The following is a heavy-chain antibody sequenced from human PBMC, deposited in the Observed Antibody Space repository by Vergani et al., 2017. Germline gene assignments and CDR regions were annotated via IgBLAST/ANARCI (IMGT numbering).Heavy chain of an antibody. V-gene: IGHV3-48*03. J-gene: IGHJ6*03. CDR1: GFTFSSYE. CDR3: ARVLTTVTNDLPYYYYYMDV. D-gene: IGHD4-11*01. Sequence: EVQLVESGGGLVQPGGSLRLSCAASGFTFSSYEMNWVRQAPGKGLEWVSYISSSGSTIYYADSVKGRFTISRDNAKNSLYLQMNSLRAEDTAVYYCARVLTTVTNDLPYYYYYMDVWGKGTTVTVSS. CDR2: ISSSGSTI.